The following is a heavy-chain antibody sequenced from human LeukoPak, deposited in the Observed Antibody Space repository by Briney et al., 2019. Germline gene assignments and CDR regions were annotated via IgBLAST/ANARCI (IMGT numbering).Heavy chain of an antibody. CDR1: GFTFSSYE. CDR3: ARDFGYSYARGGIGY. Sequence: PGGSLRLSCAASGFTFSSYEMNWVRQAPGKGLKWVSYISSSGSTIYYADSVKGRFTISRDNAKNSLYLQMNSLRAEDTAVYYCARDFGYSYARGGIGYWGQGTLVTVSS. J-gene: IGHJ4*02. CDR2: ISSSGSTI. D-gene: IGHD5-18*01. V-gene: IGHV3-48*03.